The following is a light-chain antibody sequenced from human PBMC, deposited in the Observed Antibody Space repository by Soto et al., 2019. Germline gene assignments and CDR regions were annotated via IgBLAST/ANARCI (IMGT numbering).Light chain of an antibody. V-gene: IGKV1-9*01. CDR2: AAS. J-gene: IGKJ1*01. CDR1: QGISSS. Sequence: IQLTQSPSSLSASVGDRVTITCRAGQGISSSLAWYQQKPGKAPNLLISAASTFQTGVPSRFSGSGSGTEFALTISSLQPGDFATYYCQQIDSYPRTFGQGTKVEIK. CDR3: QQIDSYPRT.